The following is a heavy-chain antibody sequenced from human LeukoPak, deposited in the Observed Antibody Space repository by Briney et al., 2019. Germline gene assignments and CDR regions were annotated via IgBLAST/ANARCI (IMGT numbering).Heavy chain of an antibody. CDR2: IYYSGST. CDR3: ARENSYYDSSGYYYGSGYFDY. J-gene: IGHJ4*02. Sequence: SETLSLTCTVSGGSISTSSYSWGWIRQPPGKGLEWIGSIYYSGSTYYNPSLQSRVTISVDTSKNQFSLRLSSVTAADTAMYYCARENSYYDSSGYYYGSGYFDYWGQGTLVTVSS. CDR1: GGSISTSSYS. D-gene: IGHD3-22*01. V-gene: IGHV4-39*07.